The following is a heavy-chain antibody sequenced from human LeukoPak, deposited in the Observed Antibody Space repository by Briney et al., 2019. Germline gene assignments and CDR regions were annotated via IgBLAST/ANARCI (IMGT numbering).Heavy chain of an antibody. Sequence: GSLRLSCAASGFTFSSYGMHWVRQAPGKGLEWVAVISYDGSNKYYADSVEGRFTISRDNSKNTLYLQMNSLRAEDTAVYYCAKARGFPGQYQLPYYYYYGMDVWGQGTTVTVSS. CDR3: AKARGFPGQYQLPYYYYYGMDV. D-gene: IGHD2-2*01. V-gene: IGHV3-30*18. CDR1: GFTFSSYG. CDR2: ISYDGSNK. J-gene: IGHJ6*02.